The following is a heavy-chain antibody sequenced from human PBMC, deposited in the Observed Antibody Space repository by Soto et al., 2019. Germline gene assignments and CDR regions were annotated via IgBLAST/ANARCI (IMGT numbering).Heavy chain of an antibody. CDR1: GFSLSTSGVG. Sequence: SCPTLVNPTQTLTLTCTFSGFSLSTSGVGVGWIRQPPGKALEWLALIYWDDDKRYSPSLKSRLTITKDTSKNQVVLTMTNMDPVDTATYYCAHIDSSGYYSLAEYFQHSGQGTLVTVSS. D-gene: IGHD3-22*01. CDR3: AHIDSSGYYSLAEYFQH. V-gene: IGHV2-5*02. CDR2: IYWDDDK. J-gene: IGHJ1*01.